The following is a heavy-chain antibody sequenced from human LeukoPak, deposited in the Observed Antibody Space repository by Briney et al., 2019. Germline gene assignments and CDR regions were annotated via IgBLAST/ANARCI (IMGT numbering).Heavy chain of an antibody. CDR3: AREGGMALDY. Sequence: SETLSLTCTVSGVSINTYFWSWIRQPPWEGLEWIGYIYYSGSTKYNPSLKSRVTISVDTYKNQFSLKLSSVTAADTAVYYCAREGGMALDYWGQGTLVTVSS. CDR1: GVSINTYF. J-gene: IGHJ4*02. V-gene: IGHV4-59*01. D-gene: IGHD5-24*01. CDR2: IYYSGST.